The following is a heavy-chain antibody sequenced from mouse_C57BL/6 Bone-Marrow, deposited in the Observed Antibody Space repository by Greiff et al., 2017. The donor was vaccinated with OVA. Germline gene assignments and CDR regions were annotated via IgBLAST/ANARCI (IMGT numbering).Heavy chain of an antibody. CDR3: VRHGYYAMDY. V-gene: IGHV10-1*01. CDR2: IRSKSNNYAT. CDR1: GFSFNTYA. J-gene: IGHJ4*01. Sequence: EVQLVASGGGLVQPKGSLKLSCAASGFSFNTYAMNWVRQAPGKGLEWVARIRSKSNNYATYYADSVKDRFTISRDDSESMLYLQMNNLKTEDTAMYYCVRHGYYAMDYWGQGTSVTVSS.